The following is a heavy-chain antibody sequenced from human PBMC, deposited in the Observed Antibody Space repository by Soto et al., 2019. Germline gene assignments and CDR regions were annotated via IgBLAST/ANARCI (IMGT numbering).Heavy chain of an antibody. V-gene: IGHV3-53*02. CDR1: GFTVSTNY. Sequence: EVQLVETGGGLIQPGGSLRLSCAVSGFTVSTNYMSWVRQAPGKGLEWVSALYSGGSTYYADSVKGRFTISRDNSKNTLHLQMNSLRAEDTALYYCARHRDAFSPTFDYWGQGTLVTVSS. CDR2: LYSGGST. J-gene: IGHJ4*02. CDR3: ARHRDAFSPTFDY. D-gene: IGHD3-3*02.